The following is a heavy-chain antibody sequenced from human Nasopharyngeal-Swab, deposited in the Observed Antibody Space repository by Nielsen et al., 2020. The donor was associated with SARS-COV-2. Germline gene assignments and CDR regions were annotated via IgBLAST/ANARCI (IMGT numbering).Heavy chain of an antibody. D-gene: IGHD3-10*01. CDR2: ISYDGSNK. J-gene: IGHJ6*02. V-gene: IGHV3-30-3*02. Sequence: WIRQPPGKGLEWVAVISYDGSNKYYADSVKGRFTISRDNSKNTLYLQMNSLRAEDTAVYYCAKLAPHTETTQYYYGSGSYYHYYYYGMDVWGQGTTVTVSS. CDR3: AKLAPHTETTQYYYGSGSYYHYYYYGMDV.